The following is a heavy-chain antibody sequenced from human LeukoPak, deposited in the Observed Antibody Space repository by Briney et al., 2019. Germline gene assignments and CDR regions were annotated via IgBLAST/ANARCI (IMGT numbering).Heavy chain of an antibody. J-gene: IGHJ4*02. CDR3: ARSGNSYNYGPFDY. CDR1: GFTFTNAW. Sequence: GGSLRLSCAVSGFTFTNAWMSGVGQAPGKGPEGVSVIYGVGSTDSADSVQGRFTISSDNSKHTLYLQMNSLRAEDTAVYYCARSGNSYNYGPFDYWGPGTLVTVSS. V-gene: IGHV3-53*01. D-gene: IGHD5-24*01. CDR2: IYGVGST.